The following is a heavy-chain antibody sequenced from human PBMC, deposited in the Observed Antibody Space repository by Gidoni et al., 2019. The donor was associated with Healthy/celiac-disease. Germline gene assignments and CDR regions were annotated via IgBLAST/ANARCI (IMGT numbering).Heavy chain of an antibody. J-gene: IGHJ6*02. CDR1: GFTVSRNY. V-gene: IGHV3-66*01. CDR2: IYSGGST. Sequence: EVQLVESGGGLVQPGGSLRLSCAASGFTVSRNYMSWVRQAPGKGLEWVSVIYSGGSTYYADSVKGRFTISRDNSKNTLYLQMNRLRAEDTAVYYCATTTYSSSWHYYYYYGMDVWGQGTTVTVSS. CDR3: ATTTYSSSWHYYYYYGMDV. D-gene: IGHD6-13*01.